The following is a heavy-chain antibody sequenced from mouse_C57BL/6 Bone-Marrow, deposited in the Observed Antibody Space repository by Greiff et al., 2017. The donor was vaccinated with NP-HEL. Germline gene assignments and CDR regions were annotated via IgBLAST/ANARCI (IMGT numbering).Heavy chain of an antibody. D-gene: IGHD4-1*01. CDR1: GFTFSDYG. J-gene: IGHJ4*01. Sequence: EVQVVESGGGLVQPGGSLKLSCAASGFTFSDYGMAWVRQAPRTGPEWVAFISNFAYSIYYADTVTGRFTISRENAKNTLYLEMSSLRSEDTAMYYCARWGLGPYDMDYWGKGTSVTVAS. CDR2: ISNFAYSI. V-gene: IGHV5-15*01. CDR3: ARWGLGPYDMDY.